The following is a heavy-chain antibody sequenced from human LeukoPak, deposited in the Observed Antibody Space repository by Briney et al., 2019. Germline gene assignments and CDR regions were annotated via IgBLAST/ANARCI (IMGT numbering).Heavy chain of an antibody. CDR2: ISSSSSTI. D-gene: IGHD6-13*01. CDR1: GFTFSSYS. J-gene: IGHJ4*02. V-gene: IGHV3-48*01. Sequence: GGSLRLSCAASGFTFSSYSMNWVRQAPGKGLEWVSYISSSSSTIYYADSVKGRFTISRDNAKNSLYLQMNSLRAEDTAVYYCARGDSSSWYIPAPDYWGQGTLVTVSS. CDR3: ARGDSSSWYIPAPDY.